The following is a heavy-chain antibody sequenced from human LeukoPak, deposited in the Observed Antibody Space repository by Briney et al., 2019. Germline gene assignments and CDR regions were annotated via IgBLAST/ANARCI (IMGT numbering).Heavy chain of an antibody. D-gene: IGHD6-13*01. V-gene: IGHV3-23*01. CDR3: ARRAGSSGLFDY. J-gene: IGHJ4*02. CDR2: TSGSDGGI. CDR1: DTPSRTSI. Sequence: GGSLKLSSTHPDTPSRTSIITWGRQAPEKGLECVSITSGSDGGIYYEDSVNGGFTISRDNSKNTLYLQMHGLRAEDTAVYYCARRAGSSGLFDYWGQGTLVTVSS.